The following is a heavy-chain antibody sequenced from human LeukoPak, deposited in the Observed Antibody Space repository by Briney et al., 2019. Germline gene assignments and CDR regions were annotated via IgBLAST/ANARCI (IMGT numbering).Heavy chain of an antibody. D-gene: IGHD2-21*01. Sequence: GGSLRLSCAASGFTFSSYSMNWVRQAPGKGLEWVANIKQYGSEKYYVDSVKGRFIISRDNAKNSLYLQMNSLRAEDTAVYYCARESVVGNTDDAFAIWGQGTVATVPS. J-gene: IGHJ3*02. V-gene: IGHV3-7*01. CDR1: GFTFSSYS. CDR3: ARESVVGNTDDAFAI. CDR2: IKQYGSEK.